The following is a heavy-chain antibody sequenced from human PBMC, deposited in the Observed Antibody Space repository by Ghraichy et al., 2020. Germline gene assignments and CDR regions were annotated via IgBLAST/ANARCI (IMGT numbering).Heavy chain of an antibody. CDR3: ARGGYYYDSSRYYGLFDI. J-gene: IGHJ3*02. V-gene: IGHV4-4*07. Sequence: SETLSLTCTVSGASISNYFWIWIRQPAGKGLEWIGRIYSSGSTNYNPSVTSRLTMSVDTSKNQFSLKLISVSAADTAVYYCARGGYYYDSSRYYGLFDIWGQGTMVTVSS. D-gene: IGHD3-22*01. CDR1: GASISNYF. CDR2: IYSSGST.